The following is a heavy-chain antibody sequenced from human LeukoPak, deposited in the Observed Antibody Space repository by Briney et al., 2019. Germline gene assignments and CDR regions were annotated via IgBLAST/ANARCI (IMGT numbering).Heavy chain of an antibody. D-gene: IGHD5-24*01. CDR2: ISGSGGRT. V-gene: IGHV3-23*01. CDR1: GFTSSDHY. CDR3: ATEASLGWDRYNSNTPLVDY. Sequence: GGSLRLSCVVSGFTSSDHYIDWARQAPGKGLEWVSAISGSGGRTYYADSVKGRFTISRDNSKNTLFLHMNSLRAEDTAVYYCATEASLGWDRYNSNTPLVDYWGQGTLVTVSS. J-gene: IGHJ4*02.